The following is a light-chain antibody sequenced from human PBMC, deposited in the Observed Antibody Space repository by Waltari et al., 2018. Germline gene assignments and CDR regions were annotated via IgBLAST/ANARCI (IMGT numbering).Light chain of an antibody. CDR3: QQYYNWPRT. V-gene: IGKV3-15*01. Sequence: EIVMTQSPATLSASPGERASLSCRANQHVSSNLAWFQQRPGQPPGLPIYGASTRATGIPARFSGSGSGAEFTLTISSLQSEDFAVYYCQQYYNWPRTFGQGTKVEI. CDR2: GAS. J-gene: IGKJ1*01. CDR1: QHVSSN.